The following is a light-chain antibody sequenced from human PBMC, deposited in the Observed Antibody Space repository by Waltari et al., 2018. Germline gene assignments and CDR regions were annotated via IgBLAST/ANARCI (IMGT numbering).Light chain of an antibody. CDR1: LSVLYSSNNKNY. Sequence: DIVMTQSPASLAVSLGERATIKYKSSLSVLYSSNNKNYLAWYQQKPGQPPKLLIYWASTRESGVPDRFSGSGSGTDFTLTISSLQAEDVAVYYCQQYYSTPLTFGGGTKVEIK. J-gene: IGKJ4*01. CDR3: QQYYSTPLT. CDR2: WAS. V-gene: IGKV4-1*01.